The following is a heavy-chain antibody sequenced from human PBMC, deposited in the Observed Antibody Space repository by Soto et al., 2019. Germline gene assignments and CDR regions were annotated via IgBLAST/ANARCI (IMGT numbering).Heavy chain of an antibody. CDR3: ARLYFPQTDNIAVAGTGVFYFDY. CDR2: FHNSGNP. V-gene: IGHV4-59*01. J-gene: IGHJ4*02. CDR1: GGSIIGYH. Sequence: SDTLSLTCSISGGSIIGYHWNWILQTPWKGVEWIGYFHNSGNPKYSSSLKSRVTISVDMSEKQSSLKLTSVTAADTAVYYCARLYFPQTDNIAVAGTGVFYFDYCGQGTLVTVSS. D-gene: IGHD6-19*01.